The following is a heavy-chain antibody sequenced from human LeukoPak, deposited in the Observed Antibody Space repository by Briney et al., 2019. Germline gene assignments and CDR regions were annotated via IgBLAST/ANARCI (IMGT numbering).Heavy chain of an antibody. V-gene: IGHV7-4-1*02. CDR1: GGTFSSNA. CDR3: ATSQTAAAIPVVGY. J-gene: IGHJ4*02. Sequence: ASVKVSCKASGGTFSSNAISWVRLAPGQGLEWMGWINTNTGNPTYAQGFTGRFVFSLDTSVSTAYLQISSLKAEDTAVYYCATSQTAAAIPVVGYWGQGTLVTVSS. D-gene: IGHD2-2*02. CDR2: INTNTGNP.